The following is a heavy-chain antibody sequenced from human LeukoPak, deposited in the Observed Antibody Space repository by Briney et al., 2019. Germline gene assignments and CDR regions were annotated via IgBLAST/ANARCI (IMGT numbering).Heavy chain of an antibody. CDR3: ARDVTGYVVVTAIPYYYYGMDV. V-gene: IGHV3-48*03. D-gene: IGHD2-21*02. Sequence: QPGGSLRLSCAASGFTFSSYEMNWVRQAPGKGLEWVSYISSSSSYTNYADSVKGRFTISRDNAKNSLYLQMNSLRAEDTAVYYCARDVTGYVVVTAIPYYYYGMDVWGQGTTVTVSS. CDR1: GFTFSSYE. CDR2: ISSSSSYT. J-gene: IGHJ6*02.